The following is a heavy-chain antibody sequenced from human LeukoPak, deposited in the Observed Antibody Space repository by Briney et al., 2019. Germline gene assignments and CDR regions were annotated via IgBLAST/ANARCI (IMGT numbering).Heavy chain of an antibody. CDR1: GFTFSSYA. Sequence: GGSLRLSCAASGFTFSSYAMHWVRQAPGKGLEYVSAISSNGGSTYYANSVKGRFTISRDNSKNTLYLQMGSLRAEDMAVYYCARDMEDYDFWSGYWFDPWGQGTLATVSS. CDR3: ARDMEDYDFWSGYWFDP. D-gene: IGHD3-3*01. CDR2: ISSNGGST. V-gene: IGHV3-64*01. J-gene: IGHJ5*02.